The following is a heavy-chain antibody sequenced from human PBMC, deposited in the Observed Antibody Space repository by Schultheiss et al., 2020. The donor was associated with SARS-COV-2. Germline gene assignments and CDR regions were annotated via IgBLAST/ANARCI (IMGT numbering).Heavy chain of an antibody. CDR1: GGTFSSYA. J-gene: IGHJ4*02. V-gene: IGHV1-8*02. CDR2: MNPNSGNT. CDR3: ATGGHCGGDCLDY. Sequence: ASVKVSCKASGGTFSSYAISWVRQAPGQGLEWMGWMNPNSGNTGYAQKFQGRVTMTRNTSISTAYMELSSLRSEDTAVYYCATGGHCGGDCLDYWGQGTLVTVSS. D-gene: IGHD2-21*01.